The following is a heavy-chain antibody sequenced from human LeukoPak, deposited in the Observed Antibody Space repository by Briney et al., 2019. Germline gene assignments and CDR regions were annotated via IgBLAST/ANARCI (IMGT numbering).Heavy chain of an antibody. J-gene: IGHJ4*02. Sequence: GGSLRLSCAASGFTFSSYGMHWVRQAPGKGLEWVAVISYDGSNKYYADSVKGRFTISRDNSKNTLYLQMNSLRAEDTAVYYCAKDPRGGDGDYFLDYWGRGTLVSVSS. CDR1: GFTFSSYG. CDR2: ISYDGSNK. V-gene: IGHV3-30*18. CDR3: AKDPRGGDGDYFLDY. D-gene: IGHD4-17*01.